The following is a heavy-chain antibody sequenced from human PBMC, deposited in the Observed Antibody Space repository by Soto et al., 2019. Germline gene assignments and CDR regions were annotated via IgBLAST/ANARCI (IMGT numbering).Heavy chain of an antibody. V-gene: IGHV3-23*01. J-gene: IGHJ4*02. CDR2: FSATSENT. CDR1: GFFFSSYT. CDR3: AKARDQQWVRLPFDY. D-gene: IGHD6-19*01. Sequence: EVQLLESGGGLVQPGGSLRLSCVGSGFFFSSYTMTWVRQAPGKGPEWVSSFSATSENTYYTDSARGRFTISRDNSKNTLVLQMNSLTAEDTAMYYCAKARDQQWVRLPFDYWGQGILVIVSS.